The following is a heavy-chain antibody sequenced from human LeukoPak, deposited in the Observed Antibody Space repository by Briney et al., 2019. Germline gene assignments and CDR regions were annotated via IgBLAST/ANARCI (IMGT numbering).Heavy chain of an antibody. V-gene: IGHV1-8*01. CDR2: MNPNSGNT. CDR3: AGRITMIPVILRRGAFDI. Sequence: ASVKVSCKASGYTFTSYDINWVRQATGQGLEWMGWMNPNSGNTGYAQKFQGRVTMTRNTSISTAYMELSNLRSEDTAVYYCAGRITMIPVILRRGAFDIWGQGTMVTVSS. D-gene: IGHD3-22*01. J-gene: IGHJ3*02. CDR1: GYTFTSYD.